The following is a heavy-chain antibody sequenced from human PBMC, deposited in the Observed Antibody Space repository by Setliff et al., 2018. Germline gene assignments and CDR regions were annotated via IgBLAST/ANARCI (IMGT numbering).Heavy chain of an antibody. D-gene: IGHD3-22*01. CDR2: IIPLYRST. CDR3: ARDGLYDSYDSSGYYGNWLDP. CDR1: GGSFSSYA. Sequence: SVKVSCKASGGSFSSYAIIWVRQAPGQGLELMGGIIPLYRSTNYAQKFQGRVTFTADESTSTAYMELSSLRSADTAVYYCARDGLYDSYDSSGYYGNWLDPWGQGTLVTVSS. V-gene: IGHV1-69*13. J-gene: IGHJ5*02.